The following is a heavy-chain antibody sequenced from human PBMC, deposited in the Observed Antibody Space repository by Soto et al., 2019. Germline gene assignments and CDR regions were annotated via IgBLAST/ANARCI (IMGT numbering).Heavy chain of an antibody. Sequence: QPGGSLRLSCAASGFTFSTYAMTWVRQAPGRGLEWVSTILHDERPFNTDSVKSGFTISRDNVRGTLYLQMNGLRVEDAALYFCAKDLFPISGQRFFFESWGQGSLVTVSS. D-gene: IGHD2-21*01. J-gene: IGHJ4*02. V-gene: IGHV3-23*01. CDR1: GFTFSTYA. CDR3: AKDLFPISGQRFFFES. CDR2: ILHDERP.